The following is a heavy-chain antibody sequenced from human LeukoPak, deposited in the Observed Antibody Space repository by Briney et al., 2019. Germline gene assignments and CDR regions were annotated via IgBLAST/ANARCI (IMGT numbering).Heavy chain of an antibody. CDR1: VGSISSYY. CDR3: ARDRYSGYDYYYYYMDV. J-gene: IGHJ6*03. D-gene: IGHD5-12*01. Sequence: PSETLSLTCTVSVGSISSYYWSWIRQPPGKGLEWIGYIYYSGSTNYNPSLKSRVTISVDTSKNQFSLKLSSVTAADTAVYYCARDRYSGYDYYYYYMDVWGKGTTVTVSS. V-gene: IGHV4-59*01. CDR2: IYYSGST.